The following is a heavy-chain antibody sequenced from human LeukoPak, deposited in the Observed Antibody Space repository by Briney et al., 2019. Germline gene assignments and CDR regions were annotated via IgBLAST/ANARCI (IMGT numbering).Heavy chain of an antibody. V-gene: IGHV3-48*03. CDR2: ISSSGSTI. CDR1: GFTFSSYE. D-gene: IGHD3-22*01. Sequence: QPGGSLRLSCAASGFTFSSYEMNWVRQAPGKGLEWVSYISSSGSTIYYADSVKGRFTISRDNAKNSLYLQMNSLRAEDTAVYYCAKRHYDSSGYYGWGAFDIWGQGTMVTVSS. J-gene: IGHJ3*02. CDR3: AKRHYDSSGYYGWGAFDI.